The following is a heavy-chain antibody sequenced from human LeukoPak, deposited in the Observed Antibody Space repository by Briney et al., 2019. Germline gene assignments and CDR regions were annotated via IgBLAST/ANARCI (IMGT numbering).Heavy chain of an antibody. Sequence: GGSLRLSCAASGFTLSSYGMLWVRQAPGKGLEGVTDISYDGSNKYYAHSVKGRFTISRDNSKNTLYLQMNSLRAECTAVYYCANAQRVRGVTIDYWGQGTLVTVSS. CDR1: GFTLSSYG. J-gene: IGHJ4*02. V-gene: IGHV3-30*18. CDR2: ISYDGSNK. CDR3: ANAQRVRGVTIDY. D-gene: IGHD3-10*01.